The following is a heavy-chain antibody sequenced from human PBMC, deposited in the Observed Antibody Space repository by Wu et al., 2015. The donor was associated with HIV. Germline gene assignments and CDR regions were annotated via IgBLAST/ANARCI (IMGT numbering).Heavy chain of an antibody. CDR1: GYTITTYD. CDR3: ATSYYGSGSYPTFYYYYAMDV. Sequence: QVQLVQSGAEVKKPGASVKVSCQASGYTITTYDFNWVRQAPGRGLEWMGWMNSNNGKTGYGQKFQGRVAMTRNISTRTAYMELSGLKSEDTAVYYCATSYYGSGSYPTFYYYYAMDVWGQGTTVTVSS. V-gene: IGHV1-8*01. CDR2: MNSNNGKT. J-gene: IGHJ6*02. D-gene: IGHD3-10*01.